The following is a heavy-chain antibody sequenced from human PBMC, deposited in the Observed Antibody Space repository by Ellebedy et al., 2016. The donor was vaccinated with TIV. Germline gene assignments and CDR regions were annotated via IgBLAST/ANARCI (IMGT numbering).Heavy chain of an antibody. CDR3: AKDSSGSMDSAEYFQH. CDR2: ISWGGFST. J-gene: IGHJ1*01. V-gene: IGHV3-43*01. D-gene: IGHD2-2*03. CDR1: GFTFDDYT. Sequence: GGSLRLSXTASGFTFDDYTMHWVRQAPGKGLEWVSLISWGGFSTSYADSVRGRFTISRDNSKNSLYLQMNSLTTEDTALYYCAKDSSGSMDSAEYFQHWGQGTLVTVSS.